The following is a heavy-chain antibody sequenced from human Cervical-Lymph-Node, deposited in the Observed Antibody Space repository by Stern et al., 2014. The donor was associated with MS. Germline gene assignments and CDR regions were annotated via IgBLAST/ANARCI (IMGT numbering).Heavy chain of an antibody. Sequence: VQLVESGTEVKKPGSSVKVSCKASGGSFNNFAFNWVRQAPGPGIEWMGGIIPKLGSAETAQKFQDRVTITADEVTSTAYIEVRSLRSEDTAVYYCATKTFDYDDGDPFDYWGQGTQVTVSS. CDR2: IIPKLGSA. CDR3: ATKTFDYDDGDPFDY. V-gene: IGHV1-69*01. CDR1: GGSFNNFA. D-gene: IGHD4/OR15-4a*01. J-gene: IGHJ4*02.